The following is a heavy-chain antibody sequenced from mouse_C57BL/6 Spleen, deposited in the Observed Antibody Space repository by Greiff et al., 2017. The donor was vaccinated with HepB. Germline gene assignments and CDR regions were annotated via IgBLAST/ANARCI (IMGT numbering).Heavy chain of an antibody. J-gene: IGHJ4*01. Sequence: VQLQQPGAELVKPGASVKLSCKASGYTFTSYWMHWVKQRPGQGLEWIGMIHPNSGSTNYNEKFKSKATLTVDKSSSTAYMQLSSLTSEDSAVYYCARYYYSNSYAMDYWGQGTSVTVSS. CDR3: ARYYYSNSYAMDY. CDR1: GYTFTSYW. CDR2: IHPNSGST. D-gene: IGHD2-5*01. V-gene: IGHV1-64*01.